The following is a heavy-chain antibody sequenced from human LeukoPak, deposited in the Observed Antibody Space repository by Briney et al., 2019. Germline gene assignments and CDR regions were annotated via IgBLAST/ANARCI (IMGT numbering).Heavy chain of an antibody. D-gene: IGHD2-15*01. V-gene: IGHV3-30*04. CDR2: IFSNGGDK. Sequence: GGSLRLSCAASGFTFSSYSMHWVRQAPGKGLEWVAVIFSNGGDKYYADSVKGRFTISRDNARNSLYLQMNSLRAEDTAVYYCARAFAPGYCSGSSCPFDYWGQGTLVTVSS. J-gene: IGHJ4*02. CDR1: GFTFSSYS. CDR3: ARAFAPGYCSGSSCPFDY.